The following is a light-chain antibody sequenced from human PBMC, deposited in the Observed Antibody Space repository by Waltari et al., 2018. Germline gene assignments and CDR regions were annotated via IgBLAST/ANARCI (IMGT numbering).Light chain of an antibody. CDR1: SGDIGRHNF. CDR3: STYSPSGTPYV. CDR2: DVS. J-gene: IGLJ1*01. V-gene: IGLV2-14*03. Sequence: QSALTQPASVSGSPGQSITLSCTGTSGDIGRHNFVSWYQQNPGKAPRLMIFDVSNRPSGVSDRFSGSKSGNAASLTISGLQAEDEADYYCSTYSPSGTPYVFGTGTEVTVL.